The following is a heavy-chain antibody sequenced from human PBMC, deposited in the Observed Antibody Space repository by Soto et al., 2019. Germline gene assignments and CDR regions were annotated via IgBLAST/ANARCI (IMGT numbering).Heavy chain of an antibody. CDR3: ARDYDSSGYYYPFDY. CDR1: GFTFSSYE. Sequence: HPGGSLRLSCAASGFTFSSYEMNWVRQAPGKGLEWVSYISSSGSTIYYADSVKGRFTISRDNAKNSLYLQMNSLRAEDTAVYYCARDYDSSGYYYPFDYWGQGTLVTVSS. J-gene: IGHJ4*02. CDR2: ISSSGSTI. D-gene: IGHD3-22*01. V-gene: IGHV3-48*03.